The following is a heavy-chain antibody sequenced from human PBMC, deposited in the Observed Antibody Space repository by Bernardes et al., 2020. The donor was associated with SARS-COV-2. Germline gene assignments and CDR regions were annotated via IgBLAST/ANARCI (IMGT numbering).Heavy chain of an antibody. Sequence: GGSLRLSCAASGFIFSNYAMRWVRQAPGEGLEWVSGISANGNSTYYVDSVKGRFTISRDNSKNTLYLQMNSLNVEDSAVYYCAKSQLSHISAYTSGSVYFDYWGQGSLVTVSS. J-gene: IGHJ4*02. D-gene: IGHD6-19*01. V-gene: IGHV3-23*01. CDR1: GFIFSNYA. CDR3: AKSQLSHISAYTSGSVYFDY. CDR2: ISANGNST.